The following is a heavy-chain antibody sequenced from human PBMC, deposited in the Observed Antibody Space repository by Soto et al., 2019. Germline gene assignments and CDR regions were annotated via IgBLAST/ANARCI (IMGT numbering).Heavy chain of an antibody. V-gene: IGHV1-18*01. D-gene: IGHD6-6*01. Sequence: ASVKVSCMASGYTFSNYGVSWVRQAPGQGLEWMGWINTYNGNTNYTQKLQGRVTMTTDTSTSTAFLEVRSLRSDDTAVYFCARRIAAPPWSVYYWGQGTQVTVSS. J-gene: IGHJ4*02. CDR3: ARRIAAPPWSVYY. CDR1: GYTFSNYG. CDR2: INTYNGNT.